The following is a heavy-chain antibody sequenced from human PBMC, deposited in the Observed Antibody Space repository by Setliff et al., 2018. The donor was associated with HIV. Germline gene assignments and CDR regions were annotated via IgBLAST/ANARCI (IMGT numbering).Heavy chain of an antibody. V-gene: IGHV3-15*01. CDR3: TRFSEWSEDY. CDR2: IRGKTDGGTT. CDR1: GFSFSNAK. D-gene: IGHD3-3*01. J-gene: IGHJ4*02. Sequence: GGSLRLSCAAFGFSFSNAKMSWVRQAPGKGLEWVGLIRGKTDGGTTDYASPVKGRFTISRDDSKNTLYLQMNSLKTDDTAVYYCTRFSEWSEDYWGQGTLVTVSS.